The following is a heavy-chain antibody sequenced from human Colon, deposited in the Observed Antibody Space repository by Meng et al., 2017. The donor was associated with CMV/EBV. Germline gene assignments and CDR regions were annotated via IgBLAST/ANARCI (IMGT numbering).Heavy chain of an antibody. CDR3: AKALGFQDWGSSHDPFDV. D-gene: IGHD6-13*01. CDR2: IRWDGGST. CDR1: GFIFDDYA. V-gene: IGHV3-43D*03. J-gene: IGHJ3*01. Sequence: GESLKISCAASGFIFDDYAMHWVRQVPGKGLEWVSLIRWDGGSTYYAASVKGRFTISRDNSRNSLYLQMNSLRPEDSALYYCAKALGFQDWGSSHDPFDVWGQGTMVTVSS.